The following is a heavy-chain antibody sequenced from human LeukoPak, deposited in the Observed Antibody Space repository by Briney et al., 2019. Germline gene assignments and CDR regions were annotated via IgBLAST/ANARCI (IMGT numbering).Heavy chain of an antibody. D-gene: IGHD3-10*01. V-gene: IGHV5-51*01. CDR2: IYPGDSDS. CDR3: ARRGDWDSIVRGVFFDY. J-gene: IGHJ4*02. CDR1: GYSFTSYW. Sequence: GESLKISCKGSGYSFTSYWIGWVRQMPGKGLEWMGIIYPGDSDSRYNPSFQGQVTISADKSISTAYLQWSSLKASDSTMYYCARRGDWDSIVRGVFFDYWGQGTLVTVSS.